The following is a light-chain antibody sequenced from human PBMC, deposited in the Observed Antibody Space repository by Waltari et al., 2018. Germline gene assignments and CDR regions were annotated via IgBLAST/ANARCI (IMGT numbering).Light chain of an antibody. Sequence: QSALTQPPSASGSPGLSVTISCTGTSSDVGGYNYVPWHQQHPDKAPKLLIYEVPQRPSGVPARFSGSKSGNTASLTVSGLQAEDEADYYCSSYYVASNTVAYVFGTGTKVTVL. V-gene: IGLV2-8*01. CDR1: SSDVGGYNY. J-gene: IGLJ1*01. CDR3: SSYYVASNTVAYV. CDR2: EVP.